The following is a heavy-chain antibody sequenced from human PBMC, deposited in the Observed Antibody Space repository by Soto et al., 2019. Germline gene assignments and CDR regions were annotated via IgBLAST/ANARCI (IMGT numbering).Heavy chain of an antibody. J-gene: IGHJ5*02. V-gene: IGHV1-3*01. Sequence: ASVKVSCKASGYTFTSYAMHWVRQAPGQRLEWMGWINAGNGNTKYSQKFQGRVTITRDTSASTAYMELSSLRSEDTAVYYFARAGRHTIFGVVIRAQYHWFDPWGQGTLVTAPQ. CDR3: ARAGRHTIFGVVIRAQYHWFDP. CDR2: INAGNGNT. CDR1: GYTFTSYA. D-gene: IGHD3-3*01.